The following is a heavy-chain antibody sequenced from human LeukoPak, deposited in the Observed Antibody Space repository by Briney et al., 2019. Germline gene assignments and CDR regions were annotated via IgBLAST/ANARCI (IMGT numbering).Heavy chain of an antibody. CDR2: IYHSGST. V-gene: IGHV4-4*02. D-gene: IGHD6-13*01. CDR1: GGSISSSNW. CDR3: AREAYSSSWYYPWYFDL. Sequence: PSGTLSLTCAVSGGSISSSNWWSWVRQPPGKGLEWIGEIYHSGSTNYNPSLKSRVTISVDKSKNQFSLQLNSVTPEDTAVYYCAREAYSSSWYYPWYFDLWGRGTLVTVSS. J-gene: IGHJ2*01.